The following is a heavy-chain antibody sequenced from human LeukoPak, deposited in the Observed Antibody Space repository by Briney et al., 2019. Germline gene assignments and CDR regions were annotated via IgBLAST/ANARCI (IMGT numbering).Heavy chain of an antibody. V-gene: IGHV1-69*13. CDR1: GGTFSSYA. D-gene: IGHD3-22*01. CDR3: ARDREYYYDSSGYSYYYYYGMDV. CDR2: IIPIFGTA. Sequence: SVKVSCKASGGTFSSYAISWVRQAPGQGLEWMGGIIPIFGTATYAQKFQGRVTITADESTSTAYMELSSLRSEDTAVYYCARDREYYYDSSGYSYYYYYGMDVWGQGTTVTVSS. J-gene: IGHJ6*02.